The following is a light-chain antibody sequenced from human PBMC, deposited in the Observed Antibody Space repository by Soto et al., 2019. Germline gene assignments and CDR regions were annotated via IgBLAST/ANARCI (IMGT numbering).Light chain of an antibody. CDR1: QSISNY. J-gene: IGKJ4*01. Sequence: DIEMTQSPSSLSASVADRVTITCRASQSISNYLNWYQQKPGKAPKLLIYAASSLQSGVPSRFSGSGSGTVFTLTISSLQPEDFATYYCQQSYGTPLTFGGGTKVEIK. CDR3: QQSYGTPLT. CDR2: AAS. V-gene: IGKV1-39*01.